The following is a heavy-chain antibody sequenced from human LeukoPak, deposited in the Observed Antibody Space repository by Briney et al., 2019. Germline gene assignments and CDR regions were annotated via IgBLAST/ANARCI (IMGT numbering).Heavy chain of an antibody. J-gene: IGHJ4*02. Sequence: GGSLRLSCAASGFTFSSYAMHWVRQAPGKGLEWVAVISYDGSNKYHADSVKGQFTISRDNSKNTLYLQMNSLRAEDTAVYYCASPTSGSDYHRPFDYWRRASMVTVSS. D-gene: IGHD3-10*01. CDR3: ASPTSGSDYHRPFDY. V-gene: IGHV3-30-3*01. CDR2: ISYDGSNK. CDR1: GFTFSSYA.